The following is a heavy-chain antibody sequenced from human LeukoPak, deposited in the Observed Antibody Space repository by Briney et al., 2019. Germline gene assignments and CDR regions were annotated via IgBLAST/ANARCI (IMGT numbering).Heavy chain of an antibody. CDR1: GFTFDAYA. CDR2: ISWNSGSI. J-gene: IGHJ4*02. V-gene: IGHV3-9*01. CDR3: AKDISPHYDTGGYLGS. D-gene: IGHD3-22*01. Sequence: PGGSLRLSCAASGFTFDAYAMHWVRQAPGKGLEWVSGISWNSGSISYADSVKGRFTISRDNAKNSLYLQMNSLRPEDTALYYCAKDISPHYDTGGYLGSWGRGALVTVSS.